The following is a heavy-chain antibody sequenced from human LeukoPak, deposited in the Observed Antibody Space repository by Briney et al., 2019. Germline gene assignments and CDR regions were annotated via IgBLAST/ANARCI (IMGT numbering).Heavy chain of an antibody. CDR3: SVFRSSSRDYYYYYMDV. CDR1: GFTFSGSA. D-gene: IGHD6-6*01. CDR2: IRSKANSYAT. V-gene: IGHV3-73*01. J-gene: IGHJ6*03. Sequence: PGGSLRLSCAASGFTFSGSAMHWVRQASGKGLEWVGRIRSKANSYATAYAASVKGRFTISRDDSKNTAYLQMNSLKTEDTAVYYCSVFRSSSRDYYYYYMDVWGQGTLVTVSS.